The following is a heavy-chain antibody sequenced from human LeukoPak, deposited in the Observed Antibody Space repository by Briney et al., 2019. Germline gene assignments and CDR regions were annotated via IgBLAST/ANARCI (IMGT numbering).Heavy chain of an antibody. CDR1: GGSISSSSYY. CDR2: IYYSGST. V-gene: IGHV4-39*01. J-gene: IGHJ6*02. Sequence: SETLSLTCTVSGGSISSSSYYWGWIRQLPGKGLEWIGSIYYSGSTYYNPSLKSRVTISVDTSKNQFSLKLSSVTAADTAVYYCARQSWSSGYYYAYYYYGMDVWGQGTTVTVSS. D-gene: IGHD3-22*01. CDR3: ARQSWSSGYYYAYYYYGMDV.